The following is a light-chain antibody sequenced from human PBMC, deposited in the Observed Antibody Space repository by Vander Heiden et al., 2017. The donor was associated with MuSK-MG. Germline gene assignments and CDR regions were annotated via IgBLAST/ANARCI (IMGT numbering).Light chain of an antibody. CDR3: QQDNNYFLN. Sequence: DIQMTQSPSTLSASVGDRVTITCRASQSISSWLAWYQQKPGKAPKLLIYKASNLRSGVPSRFSGSRSGTEFTLTISSLQPDDFAAYYCQQDNNYFLNFGGGTKVEIK. V-gene: IGKV1-5*03. J-gene: IGKJ4*01. CDR1: QSISSW. CDR2: KAS.